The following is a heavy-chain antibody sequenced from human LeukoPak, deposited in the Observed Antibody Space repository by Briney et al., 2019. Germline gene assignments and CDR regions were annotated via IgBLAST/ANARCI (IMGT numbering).Heavy chain of an antibody. J-gene: IGHJ4*02. CDR2: ISGSGGST. D-gene: IGHD3-22*01. CDR3: ASSYYDSSGYPSYVY. V-gene: IGHV3-23*01. Sequence: PGGSLRLSCAASGFTFSSYAMSWVRQAPGKGLEWVSAISGSGGSTYYADSVKGRFTISRDNSKNTLYLQMNSLRAEDTAVYYCASSYYDSSGYPSYVYWGQGTLVTVSS. CDR1: GFTFSSYA.